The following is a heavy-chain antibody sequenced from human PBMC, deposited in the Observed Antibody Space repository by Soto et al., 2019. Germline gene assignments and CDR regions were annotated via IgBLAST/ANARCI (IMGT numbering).Heavy chain of an antibody. CDR3: ASETNTRGYSFDI. CDR1: GFTFSSYA. J-gene: IGHJ3*02. V-gene: IGHV3-30-3*01. D-gene: IGHD5-18*01. Sequence: QVQLVESGGGVVQPGRSLRLSCAASGFTFSSYAMHWVRQAPGKGLEWVAVISYDGSNKYYADSVKGRFTISRDNSKNTLYLQMNSLRAEDTAVYYCASETNTRGYSFDIWGQGTMVTVSS. CDR2: ISYDGSNK.